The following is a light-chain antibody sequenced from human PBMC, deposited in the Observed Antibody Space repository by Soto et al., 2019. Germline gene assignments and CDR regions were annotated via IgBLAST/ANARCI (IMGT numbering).Light chain of an antibody. CDR1: QNVLYSSNNKNY. Sequence: DIVMTQSPDSLAVSLGERATINCRSSQNVLYSSNNKNYLAWYQQKPGQPPKLLIYWASTRESGVPDRFSGSASGTDFTLTISSLQAEDVAVYYCQHYYSSPYTFGQGTKLEIK. CDR2: WAS. V-gene: IGKV4-1*01. J-gene: IGKJ2*01. CDR3: QHYYSSPYT.